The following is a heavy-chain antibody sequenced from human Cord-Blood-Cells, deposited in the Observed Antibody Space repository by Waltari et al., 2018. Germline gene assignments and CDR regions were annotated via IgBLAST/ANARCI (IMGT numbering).Heavy chain of an antibody. V-gene: IGHV3-53*01. J-gene: IGHJ6*02. CDR1: GFTVSSNY. CDR3: ARDVSNYEGMDV. D-gene: IGHD4-4*01. Sequence: EVQLVESGGGLIQPGGSLRLSCAASGFTVSSNYMSCVRQAPGKGLEWVSVIYSGGSTYYADSVKGRFTISRDNSKNTLYLQMNSLRAEDTAVYYCARDVSNYEGMDVWGQGTTVTVSS. CDR2: IYSGGST.